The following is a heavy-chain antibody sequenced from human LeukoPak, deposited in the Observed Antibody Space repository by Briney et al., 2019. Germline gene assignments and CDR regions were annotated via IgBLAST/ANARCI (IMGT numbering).Heavy chain of an antibody. V-gene: IGHV4-38-2*02. J-gene: IGHJ6*03. Sequence: SETLSLTCTVSDYSISSGYYWGWVRQPPGKGLEWIGSIYHSGSTYYNPSLKSRVTISVDKSKNQFSLKLSSVTAADTAVYYCARGIMNYMDVWGKGTTVTVSS. CDR1: DYSISSGYY. CDR3: ARGIMNYMDV. CDR2: IYHSGST.